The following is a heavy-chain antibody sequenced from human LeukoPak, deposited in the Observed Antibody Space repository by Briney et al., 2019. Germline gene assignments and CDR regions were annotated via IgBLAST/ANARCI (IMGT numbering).Heavy chain of an antibody. D-gene: IGHD5-18*01. CDR2: INNSGTTV. Sequence: GGSLRLSCAASGLPFSNYDMNWVRQAPGKGLEWVSCINNSGTTVYHADSVKGRFNISRDNAKNSVSLQLDSLRAEDTAIYYCAKGDGYSSPWYFDLWGQGTLVTVSS. J-gene: IGHJ4*02. CDR1: GLPFSNYD. CDR3: AKGDGYSSPWYFDL. V-gene: IGHV3-48*03.